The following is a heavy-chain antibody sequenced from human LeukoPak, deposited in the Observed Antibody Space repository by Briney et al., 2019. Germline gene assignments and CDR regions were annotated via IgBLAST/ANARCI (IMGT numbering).Heavy chain of an antibody. D-gene: IGHD6-13*01. CDR2: IIPILGIA. V-gene: IGHV1-69*04. Sequence: SVKVSCKASGGTFSSYAISWVRQAPGQGLEWMGRIIPILGIANYAQKFQGRVTITADKSTSTAYMELSSLRSEDTAVYYCARGTGIAAAWAFDYWGQGTLVTVSS. CDR3: ARGTGIAAAWAFDY. CDR1: GGTFSSYA. J-gene: IGHJ4*02.